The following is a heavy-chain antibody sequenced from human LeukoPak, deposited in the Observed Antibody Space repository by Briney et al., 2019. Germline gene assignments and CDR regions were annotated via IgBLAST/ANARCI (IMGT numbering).Heavy chain of an antibody. Sequence: ASVKVSCKPSGYTFTSYYIHWVRQAPGQGLEWMGIINPSGGSTSYAQKFQGRVTMTRDTSTSTVYMYLSSPRSEDMAVYYCARDSLYGVVDYWGQGTLVTVSS. J-gene: IGHJ4*02. D-gene: IGHD4-17*01. V-gene: IGHV1-46*01. CDR3: ARDSLYGVVDY. CDR1: GYTFTSYY. CDR2: INPSGGST.